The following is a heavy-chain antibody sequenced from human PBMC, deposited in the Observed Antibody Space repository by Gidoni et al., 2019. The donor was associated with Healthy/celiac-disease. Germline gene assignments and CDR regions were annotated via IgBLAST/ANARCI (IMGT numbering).Heavy chain of an antibody. D-gene: IGHD1-26*01. CDR3: ARKSGSYFFH. V-gene: IGHV4-34*01. CDR2: INHSGST. Sequence: QVQLQQWGAGLLKPSEPMSLTCAVYDGPFGGYYWSWIRQPPGKGLEWIGEINHSGSTNYNPSLKSRVTISVDTSKNQFSLKLSSVTAADTAVYYCARKSGSYFFHWGQGTLVTVSS. CDR1: DGPFGGYY. J-gene: IGHJ4*02.